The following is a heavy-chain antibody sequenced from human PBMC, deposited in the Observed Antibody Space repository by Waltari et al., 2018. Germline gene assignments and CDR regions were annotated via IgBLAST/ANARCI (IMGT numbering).Heavy chain of an antibody. CDR2: IYYSGST. CDR1: GGSISSSSYY. D-gene: IGHD3-22*01. CDR3: ARIVVAPYYFDY. J-gene: IGHJ4*02. V-gene: IGHV4-39*01. Sequence: QLQLQESGPGLVKPSETLSLTCTVSGGSISSSSYYWGWIRQPPGKGLEWIGSIYYSGSTYYNPSLKSRVTISVDTSKNQFSLKLSSVTAADTAVYYCARIVVAPYYFDYWGQGTLVTVSS.